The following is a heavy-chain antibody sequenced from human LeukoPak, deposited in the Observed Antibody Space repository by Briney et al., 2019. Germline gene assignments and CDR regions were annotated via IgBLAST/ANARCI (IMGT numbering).Heavy chain of an antibody. J-gene: IGHJ4*02. V-gene: IGHV2-5*01. CDR3: AHRRGSSFLFDY. Sequence: SGPTLVNPTQTLTLTCTFSGFSLSTSGVGVGWIRQPPGKALEWLALIYWNNDKRYSPSLKSRLTITKDTSKDQVVLTMTNMDPVDTATYYCAHRRGSSFLFDYWGQGTLVTVSS. CDR2: IYWNNDK. CDR1: GFSLSTSGVG. D-gene: IGHD6-6*01.